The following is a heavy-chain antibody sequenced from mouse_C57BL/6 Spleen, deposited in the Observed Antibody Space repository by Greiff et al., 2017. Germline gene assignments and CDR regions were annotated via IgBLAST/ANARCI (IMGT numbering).Heavy chain of an antibody. V-gene: IGHV1-82*01. Sequence: VQLQQSGPELVKPGASVKLSCKASGYAFSSSWMNWVKQRPGKGLEWIGRIYPGDGDTNYNGKFKGKATLTADKSSSTAYMQLSSLTSEDSAVYFCARERGNYDAMDYWGQGTSVTVSS. CDR1: GYAFSSSW. D-gene: IGHD2-1*01. CDR2: IYPGDGDT. J-gene: IGHJ4*01. CDR3: ARERGNYDAMDY.